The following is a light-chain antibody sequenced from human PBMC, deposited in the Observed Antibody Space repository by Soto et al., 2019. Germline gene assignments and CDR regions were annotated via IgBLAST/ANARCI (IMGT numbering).Light chain of an antibody. CDR2: DVS. CDR1: HTVANF. CDR3: QQRSNWPPT. J-gene: IGKJ4*01. Sequence: DTVLIQSPATLSLSPGERATLSCRASHTVANFLAWYQHKAGQAPRLLIYDVSNRATGIPARFSGSGSGTDFTLTISSLEPDEFAVDYCQQRSNWPPTFGGGTNVEIK. V-gene: IGKV3-11*01.